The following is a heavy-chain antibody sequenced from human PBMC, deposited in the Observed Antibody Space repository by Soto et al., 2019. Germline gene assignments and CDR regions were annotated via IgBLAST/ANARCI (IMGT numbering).Heavy chain of an antibody. CDR3: AKDQDTGAAGYYFDY. CDR1: GFTFSRYG. Sequence: VQLVESVGGLVQPGGSLRLSCAASGFTFSRYGMHWVRQAPGKGLEWVAVISSDGRNKYHADSVKGRFTISRDNSKNTLYLQMNSLRAEDTAAYYCAKDQDTGAAGYYFDYWGQGTLVTVSS. D-gene: IGHD1-1*01. V-gene: IGHV3-30*18. CDR2: ISSDGRNK. J-gene: IGHJ4*02.